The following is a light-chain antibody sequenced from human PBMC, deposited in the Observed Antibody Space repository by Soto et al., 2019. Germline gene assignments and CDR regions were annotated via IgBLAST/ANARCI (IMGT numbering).Light chain of an antibody. Sequence: DIQMTQSPSTLSASVGDRVTITCRASQSINSWLAWYQQKPGKAPKLLIYKASSLERGVPSRFSGSGSGTEFTLTISSLQPDDLATYYCQQYNSYWRTFGQGTKV. J-gene: IGKJ1*01. V-gene: IGKV1-5*03. CDR2: KAS. CDR3: QQYNSYWRT. CDR1: QSINSW.